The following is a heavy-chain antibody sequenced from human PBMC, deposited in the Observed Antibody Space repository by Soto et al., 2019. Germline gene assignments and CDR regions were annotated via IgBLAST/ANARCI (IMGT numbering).Heavy chain of an antibody. Sequence: GGSLRLSCAASGFTFSSYAMSWVRQAPGKGLEWVSAISGSGGSTYYADSVKGRFTISRDNSKNTLYLQMNSLRAEDTAVYYCAKDPRISPDAPDFDYWGQGTLVTVSS. CDR2: ISGSGGST. J-gene: IGHJ4*02. V-gene: IGHV3-23*01. CDR1: GFTFSSYA. CDR3: AKDPRISPDAPDFDY.